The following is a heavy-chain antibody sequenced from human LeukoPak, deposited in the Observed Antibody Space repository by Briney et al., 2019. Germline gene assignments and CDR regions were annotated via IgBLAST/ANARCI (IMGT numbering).Heavy chain of an antibody. CDR1: GYTFTSYD. CDR2: MNPNSGNT. CDR3: ARDNYLVGYSYGTYYYYMDV. D-gene: IGHD5-18*01. V-gene: IGHV1-8*03. J-gene: IGHJ6*03. Sequence: ASVKVSCKASGYTFTSYDINWVRQATGQGLEWMGWMNPNSGNTGYAQEFQGRVTITRNTSISTAYMELSSLRSEDTAVYYCARDNYLVGYSYGTYYYYMDVWGKGTTVTVSS.